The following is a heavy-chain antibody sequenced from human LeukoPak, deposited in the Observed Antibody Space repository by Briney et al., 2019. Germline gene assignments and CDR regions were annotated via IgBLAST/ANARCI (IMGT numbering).Heavy chain of an antibody. J-gene: IGHJ4*02. CDR1: GYTFTGYY. CDR2: INPNNGDT. Sequence: ASVKVSCKASGYTFTGYYMHWVRQAPGQGLEWMGWINPNNGDTRYAQKFQGRVTMTRETSINTVYMELSRLTSYDRAVYACARERGYYYDNEGWGQGTLVTVSS. D-gene: IGHD3-22*01. V-gene: IGHV1-2*02. CDR3: ARERGYYYDNEG.